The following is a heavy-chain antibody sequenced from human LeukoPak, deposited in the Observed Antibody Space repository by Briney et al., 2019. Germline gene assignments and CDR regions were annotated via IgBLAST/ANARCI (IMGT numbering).Heavy chain of an antibody. CDR1: GGSISTYS. CDR3: ARKAAAGHYFDY. J-gene: IGHJ4*02. V-gene: IGHV4-4*07. CDR2: MYTSGTI. Sequence: SETLSLTCTVSGGSISTYSWSWIRQPAGKGLEWIGRMYTSGTINYNPSLEGRVTMSADTSKNQLSLKLSSVTAADTAVYYCARKAAAGHYFDYWGQGTLVTVSS. D-gene: IGHD6-13*01.